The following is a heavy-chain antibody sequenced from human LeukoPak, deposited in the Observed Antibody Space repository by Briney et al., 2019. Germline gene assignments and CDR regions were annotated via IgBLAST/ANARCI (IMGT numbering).Heavy chain of an antibody. CDR3: ARVRQYSGSYHDDY. CDR2: ISAYNGNT. V-gene: IGHV1-18*01. D-gene: IGHD1-26*01. CDR1: GYTFTSYG. Sequence: GASVKVSCKASGYTFTSYGISWVRQAPGQGLEWMGWISAYNGNTNYAQKLQGRVTMTTDTSTSTAYMELRSLRSDDTAVYYCARVRQYSGSYHDDYWGQGTLVTVSS. J-gene: IGHJ4*02.